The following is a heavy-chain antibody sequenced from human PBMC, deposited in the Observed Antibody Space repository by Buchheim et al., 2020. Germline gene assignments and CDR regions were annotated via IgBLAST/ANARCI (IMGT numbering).Heavy chain of an antibody. CDR1: GGPISSPTHY. CDR3: ARDYSGTWD. CDR2: IYYSGTT. V-gene: IGHV4-31*03. D-gene: IGHD6-13*01. Sequence: QVQLQESGPGLVKPSQTLSLTCTVSGGPISSPTHYWTWIRQLPGKGLEWMGYIYYSGTTYYSPSLKSRVTMSVDTSKNQFSLRLDSVTAADTAVYYCARDYSGTWDWGQGTL. J-gene: IGHJ4*02.